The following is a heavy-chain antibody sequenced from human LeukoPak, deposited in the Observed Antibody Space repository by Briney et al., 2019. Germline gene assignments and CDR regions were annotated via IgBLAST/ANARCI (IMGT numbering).Heavy chain of an antibody. CDR1: GYTFTSYG. V-gene: IGHV1-2*02. Sequence: GASVKVSCKASGYTFTSYGIIWVRQAPGQGLEWMGWINPNSGGTNYAQKFQGRVTMTRDTSISTAYMELSRLRSDDTAVYYCARVSPPILVPGAFRKIDYWGQGTLVTVSS. D-gene: IGHD6-6*01. CDR2: INPNSGGT. CDR3: ARVSPPILVPGAFRKIDY. J-gene: IGHJ4*02.